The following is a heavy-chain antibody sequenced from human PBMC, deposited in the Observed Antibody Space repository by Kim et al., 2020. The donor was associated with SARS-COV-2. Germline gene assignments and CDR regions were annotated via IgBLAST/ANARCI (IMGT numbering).Heavy chain of an antibody. D-gene: IGHD3-22*01. Sequence: RVTISVDTSKNQFSLKLSSVTAADTAVYYCARASDPYYYDSSGGYYGMDVWGQGTTVTVSS. J-gene: IGHJ6*02. V-gene: IGHV4-34*01. CDR3: ARASDPYYYDSSGGYYGMDV.